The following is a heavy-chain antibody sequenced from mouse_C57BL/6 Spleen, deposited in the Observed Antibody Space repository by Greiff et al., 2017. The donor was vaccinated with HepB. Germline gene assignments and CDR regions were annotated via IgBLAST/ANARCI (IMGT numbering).Heavy chain of an antibody. CDR2: IDPEDGET. CDR3: TSLYSPFDY. J-gene: IGHJ2*01. CDR1: GFNIKDYY. D-gene: IGHD2-12*01. Sequence: EVQLQQSGAELVKPGASVKLSCTASGFNIKDYYMHWVKQRTEQGLEWIGRIDPEDGETKYAPKFPGKATITADTSSNTAYLQLSSLTSEDTAVYYCTSLYSPFDYWGQGTTLTVSS. V-gene: IGHV14-2*01.